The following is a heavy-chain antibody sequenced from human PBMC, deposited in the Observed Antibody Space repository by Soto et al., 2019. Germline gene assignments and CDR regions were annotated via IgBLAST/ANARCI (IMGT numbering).Heavy chain of an antibody. Sequence: GGSLRLSCAASGFTFSSYAMSWVRQAPGKGLEWVSAISGSGGSTYYADSVKGRFTISRDNSKNTLYLQMNSLRAEDTAVYYCAKDKSRMLSPGIAVAGTGPHEFAFDIWGQGTMVTVSS. CDR2: ISGSGGST. CDR3: AKDKSRMLSPGIAVAGTGPHEFAFDI. D-gene: IGHD6-19*01. V-gene: IGHV3-23*01. CDR1: GFTFSSYA. J-gene: IGHJ3*02.